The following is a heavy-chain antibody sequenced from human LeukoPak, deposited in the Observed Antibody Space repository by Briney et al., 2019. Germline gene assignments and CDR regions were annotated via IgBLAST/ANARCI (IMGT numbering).Heavy chain of an antibody. D-gene: IGHD6-6*01. CDR3: ARDSSSSGDYYYYMDV. V-gene: IGHV3-11*01. Sequence: GGSLRLSCAASGFTFSDYYMSWIRQAPGKGLEWVSYISSSGSTIYYADSVKGRFTISRDNARSSLYLQMNSLRAEDTAVYYCARDSSSSGDYYYYMDVWGKGTTVTVSS. CDR1: GFTFSDYY. J-gene: IGHJ6*03. CDR2: ISSSGSTI.